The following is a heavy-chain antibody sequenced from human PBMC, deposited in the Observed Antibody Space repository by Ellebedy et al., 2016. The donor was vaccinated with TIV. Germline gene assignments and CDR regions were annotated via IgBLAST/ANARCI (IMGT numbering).Heavy chain of an antibody. V-gene: IGHV4-59*12. J-gene: IGHJ5*02. Sequence: MPSETLSLTCNASGGPITTYYWSWIRQPPGKGLEWIGYVYYTGTTHYNPSLSSRVTMSIDTSKNQFSLNLRSVTAADTAVYYCGRDGDEATMYNETWGPGTLVTVSS. CDR1: GGPITTYY. D-gene: IGHD5-12*01. CDR2: VYYTGTT. CDR3: GRDGDEATMYNET.